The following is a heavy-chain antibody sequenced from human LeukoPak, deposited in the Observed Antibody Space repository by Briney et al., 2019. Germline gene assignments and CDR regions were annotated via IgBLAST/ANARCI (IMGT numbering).Heavy chain of an antibody. CDR2: ISSSGSTT. CDR3: AREESPYSGYHHPIDY. V-gene: IGHV3-11*01. D-gene: IGHD5-12*01. J-gene: IGHJ4*02. Sequence: GGSLRLSCAASGFTFSDDYMSWIRQAPGKGLEWISYISSSGSTTYYADSVKGRFTISRDNAKNSLYLQMNSLRAEDTAVYYCAREESPYSGYHHPIDYWGQGTLVTVSS. CDR1: GFTFSDDY.